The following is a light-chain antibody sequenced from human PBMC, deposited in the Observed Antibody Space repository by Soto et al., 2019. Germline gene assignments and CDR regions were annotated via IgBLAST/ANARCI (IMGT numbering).Light chain of an antibody. CDR3: NSYTNSNTLPV. J-gene: IGLJ1*01. V-gene: IGLV2-14*03. CDR1: SGDFGGYNY. Sequence: HSALTQPASVSGSPGQSITISCTGASGDFGGYNYVSWYQQHPGKAPQLLIYGVTNRPSGVSNRFSGSKSGNTASLTISGLQADDDAEYYCNSYTNSNTLPVFGTGTKLTVL. CDR2: GVT.